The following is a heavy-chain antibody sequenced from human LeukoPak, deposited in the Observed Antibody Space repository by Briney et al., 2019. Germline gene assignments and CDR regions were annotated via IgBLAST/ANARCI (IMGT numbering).Heavy chain of an antibody. D-gene: IGHD3-22*01. CDR1: GYTFTSYD. J-gene: IGHJ4*02. CDR3: ARGGPKYYYDSTGYSHLDY. CDR2: MNPNSGNT. V-gene: IGHV1-8*03. Sequence: ASVKVSCKASGYTFTSYDINWVRQATGQGLEWMGWMNPNSGNTGYAQKFQGRVTITRNTSISTAYMELSSLRSEDTAVYYCARGGPKYYYDSTGYSHLDYWGQGTLVTVSS.